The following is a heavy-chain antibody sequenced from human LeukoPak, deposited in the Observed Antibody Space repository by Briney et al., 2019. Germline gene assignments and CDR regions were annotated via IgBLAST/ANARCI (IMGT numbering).Heavy chain of an antibody. CDR2: MNGDGSST. CDR1: GFTFRSYW. D-gene: IGHD2-21*02. J-gene: IGHJ3*02. Sequence: GGSLRLSCAASGFTFRSYWMHWVRQASGKGPVWVSHMNGDGSSTSYADSVKGRFTISRDNAKNTLYLQMNSLKAEDTAVYYCARTATDAFDIWGQGTMVTVSS. V-gene: IGHV3-74*01. CDR3: ARTATDAFDI.